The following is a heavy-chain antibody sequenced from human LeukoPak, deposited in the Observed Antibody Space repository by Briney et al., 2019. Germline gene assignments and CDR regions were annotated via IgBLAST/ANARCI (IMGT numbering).Heavy chain of an antibody. Sequence: GGSLRLSCEAPGFTVSSNYMSWVGQAPGKGLEWVSVIYSGGSTYYAGSVKGRFTISRDNSKNTLYLQMNSLRAEDTAVYYCASQNTAMLAFDIWGQGTMVTVSS. CDR2: IYSGGST. D-gene: IGHD5-18*01. CDR1: GFTVSSNY. V-gene: IGHV3-53*01. CDR3: ASQNTAMLAFDI. J-gene: IGHJ3*02.